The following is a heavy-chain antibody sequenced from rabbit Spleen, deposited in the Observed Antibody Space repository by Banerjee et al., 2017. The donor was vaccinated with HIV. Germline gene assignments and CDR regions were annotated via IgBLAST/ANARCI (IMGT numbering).Heavy chain of an antibody. CDR3: ARDTSTSFSSYGMDL. Sequence: QSLEESGGDLVKPEGSLTLTCTASGFSFSSSDYMCWVRQAPGKGLEWIACIYAGSSGFTYHASWAKGRFTISKTSSTTVTLQMTSLTAADTATYFCARDTSTSFSSYGMDLWGQGTLVTVS. V-gene: IGHV1S40*01. D-gene: IGHD1-1*01. J-gene: IGHJ6*01. CDR1: GFSFSSSDY. CDR2: IYAGSSGFT.